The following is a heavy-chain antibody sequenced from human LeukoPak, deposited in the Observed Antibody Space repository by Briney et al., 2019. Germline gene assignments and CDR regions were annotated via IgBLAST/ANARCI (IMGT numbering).Heavy chain of an antibody. J-gene: IGHJ6*02. D-gene: IGHD2-2*01. CDR2: IDPSDSYT. V-gene: IGHV5-10-1*01. Sequence: GESLKISCKCSGYSFTSYWISGVRQMPGKGQEWMERIDPSDSYTNYHPSCQGHVTISADKSISTAYLQWSSLKASDTAMYYCARSICSSTSCYAQYYGTDGWGQGTTVTVSS. CDR1: GYSFTSYW. CDR3: ARSICSSTSCYAQYYGTDG.